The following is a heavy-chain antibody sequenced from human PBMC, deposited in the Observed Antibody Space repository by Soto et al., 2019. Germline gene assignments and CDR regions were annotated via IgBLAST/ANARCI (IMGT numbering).Heavy chain of an antibody. D-gene: IGHD3-3*01. CDR2: IYYSGST. V-gene: IGHV4-59*01. CDR1: GGSISSYY. CDR3: ARDRRDDFWSGYYPLYYYGMDV. J-gene: IGHJ6*02. Sequence: SETLSLTCTVSGGSISSYYWSWIRQPPGKRLEWIGYIYYSGSTNYNPSLKSRVTISVDTSKNQFSLNLSSVTAADTAVYYCARDRRDDFWSGYYPLYYYGMDVWGQGTTVTVSS.